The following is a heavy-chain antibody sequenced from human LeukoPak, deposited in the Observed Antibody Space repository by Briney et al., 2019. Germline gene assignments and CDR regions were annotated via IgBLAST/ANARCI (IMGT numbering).Heavy chain of an antibody. CDR2: IIPILGIA. CDR3: ARVPPGYYDSSGYPYYFDY. CDR1: GGTFSSYA. V-gene: IGHV1-69*04. D-gene: IGHD3-22*01. Sequence: SVKLSCKASGGTFSSYAISWVRQAPGQGLEWMGRIIPILGIANYAQKFQGRVTITADKPTSTAYMELSSLRSEDTAVYYCARVPPGYYDSSGYPYYFDYWGQGTLVTVSS. J-gene: IGHJ4*02.